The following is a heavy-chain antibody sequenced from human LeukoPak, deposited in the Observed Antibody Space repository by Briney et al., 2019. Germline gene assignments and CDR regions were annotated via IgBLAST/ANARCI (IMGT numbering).Heavy chain of an antibody. J-gene: IGHJ4*02. V-gene: IGHV4-34*01. Sequence: PSETLSLTCAVYGGSFSGYYWSWIRQPPGKGPEWIGEINHSGSTNYNPSLKSRVTISVDTSKNQFSLKLSSVTAADTAVYYCASDDYGDSWGQGTLVTVSS. CDR1: GGSFSGYY. CDR3: ASDDYGDS. CDR2: INHSGST.